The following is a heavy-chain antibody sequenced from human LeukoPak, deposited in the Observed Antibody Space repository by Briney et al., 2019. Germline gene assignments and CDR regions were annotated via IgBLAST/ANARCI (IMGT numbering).Heavy chain of an antibody. D-gene: IGHD2-2*02. J-gene: IGHJ5*02. CDR3: ATAQQYCSSTSCYIGWFDP. Sequence: GASVKVSCKVSGYTLTELSMHWVRQAPGKGLEWMGGFDPEDGETIYAQKFQGRVTMTEDTSTDTAYMELSSLRSEDTAVYYCATAQQYCSSTSCYIGWFDPWGQGTLVTVPS. CDR1: GYTLTELS. V-gene: IGHV1-24*01. CDR2: FDPEDGET.